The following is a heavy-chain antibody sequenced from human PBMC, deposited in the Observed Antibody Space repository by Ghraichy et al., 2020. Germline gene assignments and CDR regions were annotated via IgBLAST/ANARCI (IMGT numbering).Heavy chain of an antibody. J-gene: IGHJ4*02. CDR2: IDYSGNS. CDR3: ATVARGHSFDY. CDR1: GDSITSGSYS. D-gene: IGHD4-11*01. Sequence: SQTLSLTCTVSGDSITSGSYSWTWIRQHPGKGLEWIGHIDYSGNSYYNASLKSRVTISIDTSRSKLSLRLRSVTAADTAVYYCATVARGHSFDYWGQGTLVTVSS. V-gene: IGHV4-31*03.